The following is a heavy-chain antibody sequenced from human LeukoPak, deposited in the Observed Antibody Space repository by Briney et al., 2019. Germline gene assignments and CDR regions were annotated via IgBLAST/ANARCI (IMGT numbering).Heavy chain of an antibody. J-gene: IGHJ6*02. V-gene: IGHV4-4*07. Sequence: PSETLSLTCTVSGGSISSYYWSWIRQPAGKGLEWIGRIYTSGSTNYNPSLKSRVTMSVDTSKNQFSLKLSSVTAAGTAVYYCAGSLSSSWYYGMDVWGQGTTVTVSS. CDR3: AGSLSSSWYYGMDV. CDR2: IYTSGST. D-gene: IGHD6-13*01. CDR1: GGSISSYY.